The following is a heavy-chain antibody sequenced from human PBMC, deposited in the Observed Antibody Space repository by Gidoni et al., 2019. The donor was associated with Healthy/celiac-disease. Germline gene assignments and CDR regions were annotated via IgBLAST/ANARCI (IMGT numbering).Heavy chain of an antibody. CDR3: ASQGGDAFDI. CDR2: IYYSGST. V-gene: IGHV4-59*01. D-gene: IGHD3-16*01. Sequence: QVQLQESGPGLVKPSETLSLTCTVSGGSISSYYWSWIRQPPGKGLEWIGYIYYSGSTNYNPSLKSRVTISVDTSKNQFSLKLSSVTAADTAVYYCASQGGDAFDIWGQGTMVTVSS. CDR1: GGSISSYY. J-gene: IGHJ3*02.